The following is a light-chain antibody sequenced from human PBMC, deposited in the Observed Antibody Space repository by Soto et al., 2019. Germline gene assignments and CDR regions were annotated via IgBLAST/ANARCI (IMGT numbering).Light chain of an antibody. CDR1: QSVFSS. J-gene: IGKJ1*01. Sequence: EILMTQSPDTLSVSPGERATLSCRASQSVFSSLAWYQQKPGQAPRLLIYGAATRATGIPARFSGSGSGTEFTLTISSLQSEDFAVYYCQQYHNWPAFGQGTKVDI. CDR2: GAA. V-gene: IGKV3-15*01. CDR3: QQYHNWPA.